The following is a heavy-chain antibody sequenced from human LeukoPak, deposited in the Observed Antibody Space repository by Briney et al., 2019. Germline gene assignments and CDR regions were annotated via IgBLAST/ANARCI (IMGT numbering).Heavy chain of an antibody. J-gene: IGHJ4*02. Sequence: AGGSLRLSCAASGFTFSSYAMSWVRQAPGKGLEWVSAISGSGGSTYYADSVKGRFTISRGNSKNTLYLQMNSLRAEDTAVYYCAKESYGSGSYRNWGQGTLVTVSS. CDR1: GFTFSSYA. V-gene: IGHV3-23*01. CDR3: AKESYGSGSYRN. D-gene: IGHD3-10*01. CDR2: ISGSGGST.